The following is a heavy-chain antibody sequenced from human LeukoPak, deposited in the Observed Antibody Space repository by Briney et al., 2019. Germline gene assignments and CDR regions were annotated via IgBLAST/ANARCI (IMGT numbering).Heavy chain of an antibody. D-gene: IGHD3-22*01. CDR1: GFTFSSYN. J-gene: IGHJ4*02. CDR3: ARDKRGYYDSSGYYKY. CDR2: ISSSSSYI. V-gene: IGHV3-21*01. Sequence: GGSLRLSCAASGFTFSSYNMNWVRQAPGKGLEWVSSISSSSSYIYYADSVKGRFTISRDNAKGSLYLQMNSLRAEDTAVYYCARDKRGYYDSSGYYKYWGQGTLVTVSS.